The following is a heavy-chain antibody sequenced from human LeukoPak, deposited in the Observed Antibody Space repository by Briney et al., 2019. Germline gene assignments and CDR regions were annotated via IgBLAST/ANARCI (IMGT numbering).Heavy chain of an antibody. V-gene: IGHV3-7*01. CDR3: ARNAFDI. CDR1: GLTFSNYW. Sequence: PGGSLRLSCTASGLTFSNYWMSWVRQAPGRGLEWVANINQGGSAKFYGDSVKGRFTISRDNAKKSLHLQMNSLSAEDTAVYYCARNAFDIWGQGTMVTVSS. J-gene: IGHJ3*02. CDR2: INQGGSAK.